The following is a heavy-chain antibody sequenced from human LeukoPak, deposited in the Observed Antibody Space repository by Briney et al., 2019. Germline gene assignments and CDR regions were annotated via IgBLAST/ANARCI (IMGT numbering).Heavy chain of an antibody. CDR1: GYTFTCYY. Sequence: ASVKVSCKASGYTFTCYYMHWVRQAPGQGLEWMGWINPNSGGTNYAQKFQGRVTMTRDTSISTAYMELRRLRSDDTAVYYCARQGVVASDAFDIWGQGTMVTVSS. CDR3: ARQGVVASDAFDI. V-gene: IGHV1-2*02. J-gene: IGHJ3*02. D-gene: IGHD3-22*01. CDR2: INPNSGGT.